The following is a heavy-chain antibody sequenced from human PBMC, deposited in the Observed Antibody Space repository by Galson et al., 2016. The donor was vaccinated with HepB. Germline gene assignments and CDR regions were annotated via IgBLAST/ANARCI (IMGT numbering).Heavy chain of an antibody. J-gene: IGHJ6*02. CDR3: ARSLTGSYDFWGTIYNYDAMDV. D-gene: IGHD3-3*01. CDR2: IYPGDYDI. CDR1: GYTFDSYW. Sequence: QSGAEVKKPGESLKISCRGSGYTFDSYWIGWVRQMPGIGLEWMAIIYPGDYDIRYSPSFQGQVTISADKSISTAYLQWSSLTASDTAMYYCARSLTGSYDFWGTIYNYDAMDVWGQGTTVIVS. V-gene: IGHV5-51*01.